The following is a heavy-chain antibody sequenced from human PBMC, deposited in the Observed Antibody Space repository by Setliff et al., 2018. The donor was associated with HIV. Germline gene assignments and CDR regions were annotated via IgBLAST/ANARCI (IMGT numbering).Heavy chain of an antibody. V-gene: IGHV4-61*09. D-gene: IGHD1-1*01. Sequence: SETLSLTCTVSGDSVRSQTYTWSWIRQSAGEGLEWIGHIYGSGSTDYNPSLNSRVTISLDTSKNQFSLRLTSVTAADTAVYFCVRANNNGRFHHYMDVWGKGTTVTVSS. CDR3: VRANNNGRFHHYMDV. J-gene: IGHJ6*03. CDR2: IYGSGST. CDR1: GDSVRSQTYT.